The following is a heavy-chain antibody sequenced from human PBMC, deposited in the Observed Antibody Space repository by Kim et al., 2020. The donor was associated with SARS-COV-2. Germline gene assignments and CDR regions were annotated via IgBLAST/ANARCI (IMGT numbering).Heavy chain of an antibody. CDR3: ARGCGTGGGWYYYYGMDV. D-gene: IGHD2-21*01. V-gene: IGHV6-1*01. Sequence: SQTLSLTCAISGDSVSSNSAAWNWIRQSPSRGLEWLGRTYYRSKWYNDYAVSVKSRITINPDTSKNQFSLQLNSVTPEDTAVYYCARGCGTGGGWYYYYGMDVWGQGTTVTVSS. CDR1: GDSVSSNSAA. CDR2: TYYRSKWYN. J-gene: IGHJ6*02.